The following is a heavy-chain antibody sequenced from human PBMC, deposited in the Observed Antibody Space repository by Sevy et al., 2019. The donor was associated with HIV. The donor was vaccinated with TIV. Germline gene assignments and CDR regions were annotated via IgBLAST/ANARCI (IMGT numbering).Heavy chain of an antibody. D-gene: IGHD2-15*01. J-gene: IGHJ6*02. CDR2: ISPSGSPI. V-gene: IGHV3-48*03. Sequence: GGSLRLSCAASGFTFTNYVMNWVRQAPGKGLEWVSYISPSGSPIYYADSVKGRFTISRDNAKNSLYLKMNSLRADDTGLYYCARDLVASTLTMDVWGQGTTVTVSS. CDR1: GFTFTNYV. CDR3: ARDLVASTLTMDV.